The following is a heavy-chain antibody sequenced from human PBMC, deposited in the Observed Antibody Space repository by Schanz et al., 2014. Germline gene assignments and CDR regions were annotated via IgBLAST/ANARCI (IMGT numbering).Heavy chain of an antibody. CDR1: GFAFSSYS. CDR3: ARAHGNNWYGKGLDY. D-gene: IGHD1-1*01. Sequence: EGQLAESGGGLVQPGGSLRLSCTASGFAFSSYSMNWVRQAPGKGLEWVSVIYSGIGAYYADSVKDRFTVSRDNSKNTVYLQMNRLRAEDTAVYYCARAHGNNWYGKGLDYWGQGTQVTVSS. V-gene: IGHV3-66*01. CDR2: IYSGIGA. J-gene: IGHJ4*02.